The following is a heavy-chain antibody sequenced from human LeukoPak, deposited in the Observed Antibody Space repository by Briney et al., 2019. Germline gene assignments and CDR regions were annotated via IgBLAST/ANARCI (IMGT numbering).Heavy chain of an antibody. J-gene: IGHJ5*02. CDR3: AQSLGSGNWIGNWFDP. Sequence: PSGTLSLTCAVSGGSLSRTTWWGWVRQPPGKGLGGIGEISDSGSTNYNPSLKSRVTISVDKSNNQISLKLSSVTAADTAIYYCAQSLGSGNWIGNWFDPWGQGTLVTVSS. CDR2: ISDSGST. D-gene: IGHD1-1*01. CDR1: GGSLSRTTW. V-gene: IGHV4-4*02.